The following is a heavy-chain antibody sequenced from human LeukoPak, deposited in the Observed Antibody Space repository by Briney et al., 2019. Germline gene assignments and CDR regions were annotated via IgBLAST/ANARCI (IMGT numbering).Heavy chain of an antibody. CDR1: GFSFSGHW. V-gene: IGHV3-74*01. J-gene: IGHJ4*02. CDR2: INSDGSWT. Sequence: GGSLRLSCIASGFSFSGHWMHWVRQVPGKGLVWVSHINSDGSWTSYADSVKGRFTISKDNAKNTVYLQMNSLRAEDTAVYYCVSFYETYWGRGTLVTVSS. D-gene: IGHD2/OR15-2a*01. CDR3: VSFYETY.